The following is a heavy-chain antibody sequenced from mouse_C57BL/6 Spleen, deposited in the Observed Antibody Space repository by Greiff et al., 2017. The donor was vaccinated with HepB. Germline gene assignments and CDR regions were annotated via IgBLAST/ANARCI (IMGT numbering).Heavy chain of an antibody. CDR3: AGGGDYFDY. J-gene: IGHJ2*01. CDR1: GYTFTSYW. Sequence: VQLQQPGAELVRPGTSVKLSCKASGYTFTSYWMHWVKQRPGQGLEWIGVIDPSDSYTNYNQKFKGKATLTVDTSSSTAYMQLSSLTSEDSAVYYCAGGGDYFDYWGQGTTLTVSS. V-gene: IGHV1-59*01. CDR2: IDPSDSYT.